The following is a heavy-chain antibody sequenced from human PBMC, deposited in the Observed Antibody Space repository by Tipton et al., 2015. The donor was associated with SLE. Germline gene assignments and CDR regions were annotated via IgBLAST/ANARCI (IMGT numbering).Heavy chain of an antibody. J-gene: IGHJ3*02. D-gene: IGHD3-16*01. V-gene: IGHV4-34*01. CDR2: IKHSGST. CDR1: GGSFSGYY. CDR3: GGSGTMLDVFDI. Sequence: LRLSCAVYGGSFSGYYWSWIRQPPGKGLEWIGEIKHSGSTNYNPSLKSRVTISVDTSKNQFSMKRSSVTAADTAVYYCGGSGTMLDVFDIWGQGTMVTVSS.